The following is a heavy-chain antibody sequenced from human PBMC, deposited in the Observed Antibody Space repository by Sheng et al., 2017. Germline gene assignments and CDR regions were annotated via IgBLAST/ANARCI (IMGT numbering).Heavy chain of an antibody. J-gene: IGHJ2*01. CDR2: ITGSSDRK. CDR1: GFSFSSYA. Sequence: EVQLLESGGGLVQPGGSLRLSCAASGFSFSSYAMTWVRQAPGKGLEWVSIITGSSDRKQYTDSVKGRFTISRDNSKNTLYLQMNSLRAEDTAVYYCAKDQLTTIQNWYFDLWGRGTLVTVSS. V-gene: IGHV3-23*01. CDR3: AKDQLTTIQNWYFDL. D-gene: IGHD2-2*01.